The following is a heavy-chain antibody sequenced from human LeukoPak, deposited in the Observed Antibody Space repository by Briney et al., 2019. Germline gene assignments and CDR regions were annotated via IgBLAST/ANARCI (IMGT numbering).Heavy chain of an antibody. CDR1: GYTFTSYY. J-gene: IGHJ4*02. CDR3: ARDQEGFDY. V-gene: IGHV1-46*01. CDR2: INPSGGST. Sequence: ASVKVSCKASGYTFTSYYMHWVRQAPGQGLEWMGIINPSGGSTSYAQKFQGRVTVTRDTSTSTVHMELSGLRSEDTAVYYCARDQEGFDYWGQGTLVAVSS.